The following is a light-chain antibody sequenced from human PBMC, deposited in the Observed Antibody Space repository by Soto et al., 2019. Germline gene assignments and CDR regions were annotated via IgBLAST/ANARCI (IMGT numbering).Light chain of an antibody. CDR3: AAWDDSLSGPV. J-gene: IGLJ7*01. CDR1: SSNIGSNY. V-gene: IGLV1-47*01. Sequence: QSVLTQPPSASGTPGQRVTISCSGSSSNIGSNYVYWYQQLPGTAPKLRIYRNNQRPSGVPDRFSGTMSGTSAALAISGLRSEDEAEYYCAAWDDSLSGPVFGGGTQRTVL. CDR2: RNN.